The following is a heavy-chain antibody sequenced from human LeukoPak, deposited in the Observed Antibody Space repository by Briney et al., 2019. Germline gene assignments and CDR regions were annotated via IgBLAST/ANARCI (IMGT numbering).Heavy chain of an antibody. CDR3: ARDSGHAFDI. CDR2: IWYDGSNK. D-gene: IGHD6-25*01. Sequence: GGSLSLSCVGPGFTFSKYGLHWVRKAPGKGLGWVAVIWYDGSNKYYGDSVKGRFTISRDNSKNTLYLQMNSLRAEDTAVYYCARDSGHAFDIWGQGTMVTVSS. CDR1: GFTFSKYG. J-gene: IGHJ3*02. V-gene: IGHV3-33*01.